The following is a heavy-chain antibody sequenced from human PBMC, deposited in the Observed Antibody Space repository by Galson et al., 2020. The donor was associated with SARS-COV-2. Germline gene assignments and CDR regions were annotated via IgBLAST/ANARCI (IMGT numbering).Heavy chain of an antibody. D-gene: IGHD2-15*01. Sequence: SETLSLTCAVYGGSFSGYYWSWIHQPPGKGLEWIGEINHSGSTNYNPSLKSRVTISVDTSKNQFSLKLSSVTAADTAVYYCATEMATTPYYYYMDVWGKGTTVTVSS. J-gene: IGHJ6*03. CDR2: INHSGST. CDR3: ATEMATTPYYYYMDV. CDR1: GGSFSGYY. V-gene: IGHV4-34*01.